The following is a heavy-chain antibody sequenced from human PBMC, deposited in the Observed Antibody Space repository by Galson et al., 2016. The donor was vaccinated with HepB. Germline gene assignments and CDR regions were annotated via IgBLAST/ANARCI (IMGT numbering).Heavy chain of an antibody. Sequence: SVKVSCKASRDTFSSYVIYWVRQAPGQGLEWVGGIIPIFATANFAQKFQGRVTITADLSTSTAYMELSSLTSEDTAVYYCARVSIPGRDYGSVRAVSFYYGMGVWGQGTTVTVSS. J-gene: IGHJ6*02. V-gene: IGHV1-69*13. D-gene: IGHD3-10*01. CDR2: IIPIFATA. CDR1: RDTFSSYV. CDR3: ARVSIPGRDYGSVRAVSFYYGMGV.